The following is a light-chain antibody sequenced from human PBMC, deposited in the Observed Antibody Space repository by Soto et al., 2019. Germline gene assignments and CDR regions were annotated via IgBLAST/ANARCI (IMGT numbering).Light chain of an antibody. V-gene: IGKV1-5*01. CDR2: AAS. J-gene: IGKJ1*01. CDR3: QQCHRYLT. Sequence: DIQMTQSPSTLSASVGDRVTITCRASQSISSWLAWYQQKPGNAPKLLIYAASSLQSGVPSRFIASGSGTEFTLTIRSLPPDDIATDDCQQCHRYLTFGQGTKVDIK. CDR1: QSISSW.